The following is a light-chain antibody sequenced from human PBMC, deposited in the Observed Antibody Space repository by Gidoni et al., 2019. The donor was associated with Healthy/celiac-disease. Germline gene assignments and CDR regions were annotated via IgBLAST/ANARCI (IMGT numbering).Light chain of an antibody. CDR1: QRSSSY. V-gene: IGKV1-39*01. Sequence: DILMTPSPSSLSASVGGRVTITCRASQRSSSYLNWYQQKPGQAPKLLIYAASSLHSGVPSRFSGSGSGTDFTLTISSLQPEDFATYYCQQSDSTPGTFGQXTKVEIK. CDR3: QQSDSTPGT. J-gene: IGKJ1*01. CDR2: AAS.